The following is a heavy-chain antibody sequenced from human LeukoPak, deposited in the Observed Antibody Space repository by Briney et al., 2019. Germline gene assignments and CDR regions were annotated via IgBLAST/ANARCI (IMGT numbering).Heavy chain of an antibody. J-gene: IGHJ4*02. V-gene: IGHV4-59*12. Sequence: SETLSRTSTVSGDSSCSYHWSWRPPPPGKGGGWIGYIYYSGSTNNNTSPKGRVTISRDTSKNPLSLKLSSVTAADTAVYYCARAVRAYYPFDFWGQGTLVTVSS. CDR3: ARAVRAYYPFDF. D-gene: IGHD3-22*01. CDR2: IYYSGST. CDR1: GDSSCSYH.